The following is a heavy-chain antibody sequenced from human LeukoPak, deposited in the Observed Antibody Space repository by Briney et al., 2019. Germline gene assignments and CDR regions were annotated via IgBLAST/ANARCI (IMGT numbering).Heavy chain of an antibody. Sequence: AGGSLRLSCAASGFTFSTYAMHGSGQAPGRGLEGVAVISYDGSNKYYADSVKGRFTISRDNSKNTLYLQMNSLRAEDTAVYYCARDRGSSWYGSYYYYGMDVWGQGTTVTVSS. V-gene: IGHV3-30-3*01. CDR1: GFTFSTYA. CDR2: ISYDGSNK. D-gene: IGHD6-13*01. J-gene: IGHJ6*02. CDR3: ARDRGSSWYGSYYYYGMDV.